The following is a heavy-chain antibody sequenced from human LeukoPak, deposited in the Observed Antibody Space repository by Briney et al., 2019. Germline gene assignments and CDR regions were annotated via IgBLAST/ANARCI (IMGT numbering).Heavy chain of an antibody. J-gene: IGHJ4*02. Sequence: ASVKVSCKTSGYTFTSYYIHWVRQAPGQGLEWMGIFNPGSGSTTYAQKLQGRVTMTRDTSTNTVYMELSSLRSEDTAVYYCARGREGAWLQFFDYWGQGTLVTVSS. D-gene: IGHD5-24*01. CDR3: ARGREGAWLQFFDY. CDR1: GYTFTSYY. V-gene: IGHV1-46*01. CDR2: FNPGSGST.